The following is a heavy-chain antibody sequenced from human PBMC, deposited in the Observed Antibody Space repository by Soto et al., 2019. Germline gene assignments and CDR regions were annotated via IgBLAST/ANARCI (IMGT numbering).Heavy chain of an antibody. CDR1: GFTFYSHA. CDR2: ISASGGVT. CDR3: ARDRCYDGTCYSASDS. Sequence: GGSLRLSCAASGFTFYSHAMSWVRQAPGKGLEWISGISASGGVTYYADSVKGRFTISRDNAKNTLYLEMNSLRVEDTAVYYCARDRCYDGTCYSASDSWGQGTLVTVSS. V-gene: IGHV3-23*01. J-gene: IGHJ5*01. D-gene: IGHD2-15*01.